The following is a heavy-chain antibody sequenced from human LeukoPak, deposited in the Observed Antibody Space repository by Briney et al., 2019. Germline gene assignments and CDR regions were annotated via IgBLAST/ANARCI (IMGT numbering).Heavy chain of an antibody. CDR2: IYTSGST. CDR3: ARARTIFGVVIPEDDAFDI. V-gene: IGHV4-4*07. D-gene: IGHD3-3*01. Sequence: NPSETLSLTCTVSGGSISSYYWSWIRQPAGKGLERIGRIYTSGSTNYNPSLKSRVTMSVDTSKNQFSLKLSSVTAADTAVYYCARARTIFGVVIPEDDAFDIWGQGTMVTVSS. J-gene: IGHJ3*02. CDR1: GGSISSYY.